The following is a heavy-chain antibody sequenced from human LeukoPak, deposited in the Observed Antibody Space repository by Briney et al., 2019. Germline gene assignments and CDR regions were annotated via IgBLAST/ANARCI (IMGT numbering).Heavy chain of an antibody. CDR3: ATDPGSSWTDY. J-gene: IGHJ4*02. Sequence: TGGSLRLSCAASGLTFSSYAMSWVRQAPGKGLEWVSAISGRGGNTYYADSVKGRFTISRDSSKNTLYLQMISLRAEDTAVYCCATDPGSSWTDYWGQGTLVTVSS. CDR1: GLTFSSYA. V-gene: IGHV3-23*01. D-gene: IGHD6-13*01. CDR2: ISGRGGNT.